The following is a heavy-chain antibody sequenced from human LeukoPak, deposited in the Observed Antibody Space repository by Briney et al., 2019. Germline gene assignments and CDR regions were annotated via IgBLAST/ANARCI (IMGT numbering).Heavy chain of an antibody. J-gene: IGHJ5*02. D-gene: IGHD4-17*01. CDR3: ARGPSVTTDVAVDP. V-gene: IGHV4-4*02. CDR1: GGSISSSIW. Sequence: KASETLSLTCAVSGGSISSSIWRSWVRQPPGKGLEWIGEIYHSGSTNYNPSLKSRVTISVDKSKNQFSLKLSSVTAADTAVYYCARGPSVTTDVAVDPWGQGTLVTVSS. CDR2: IYHSGST.